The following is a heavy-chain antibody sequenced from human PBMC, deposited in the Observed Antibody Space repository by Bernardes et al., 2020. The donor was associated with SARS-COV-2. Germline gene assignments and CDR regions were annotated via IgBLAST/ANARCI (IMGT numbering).Heavy chain of an antibody. V-gene: IGHV3-23*01. J-gene: IGHJ4*02. CDR3: AKASRLLGFCRTGTCYSFDS. CDR1: GFTFSSYA. Sequence: GGSLRLSCTASGFTFSSYAMNWFRQAPGKGLEWVSGISGGSIGTFYADSVKGRFSISRDYSKNTLYLEMNSLRAADTAVYYCAKASRLLGFCRTGTCYSFDSWGQGTLVTVSS. CDR2: ISGGSIGT. D-gene: IGHD1-7*01.